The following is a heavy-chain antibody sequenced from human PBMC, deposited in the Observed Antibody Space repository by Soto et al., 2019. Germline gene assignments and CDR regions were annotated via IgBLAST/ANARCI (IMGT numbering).Heavy chain of an antibody. CDR1: GFTFSSYW. CDR2: INSDGSST. CDR3: ARDPVSTMPGV. D-gene: IGHD5-12*01. V-gene: IGHV3-74*01. J-gene: IGHJ4*02. Sequence: GGSLRLSCAASGFTFSSYWMHWVRQAPGKGLVWVSHINSDGSSTNYADSVKGRFTISRDNAKNTLSLQMNSLRAEDSAVYYCARDPVSTMPGVWGQGTLVTVSS.